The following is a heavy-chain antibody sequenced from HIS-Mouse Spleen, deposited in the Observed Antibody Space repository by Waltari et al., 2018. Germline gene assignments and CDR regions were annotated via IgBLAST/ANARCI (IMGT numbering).Heavy chain of an antibody. CDR2: INSDGSST. CDR3: ARGMGSSWPYDAFDI. V-gene: IGHV3-74*01. CDR1: GFTFSSYW. Sequence: EVQLVESGGGFVQPGVSLRLSCVASGFTFSSYWSPWVRQAPGKGLVWISRINSDGSSTSYAASVKGRFTISRDKAKNTLYLQMNSLRAEDTAVYYCARGMGSSWPYDAFDIWGQGTMVTVSS. D-gene: IGHD6-13*01. J-gene: IGHJ3*02.